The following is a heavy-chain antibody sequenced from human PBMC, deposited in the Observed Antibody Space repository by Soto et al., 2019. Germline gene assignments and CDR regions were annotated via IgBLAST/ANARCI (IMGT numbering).Heavy chain of an antibody. CDR3: AKDMRGGSSSSRYYYGLDV. V-gene: IGHV3-9*01. D-gene: IGHD6-13*01. Sequence: SSGGYYWSWIRQHPGKGLEWVSGISWNSGTIVYADSVKGRFTISRDNAKNSLYLQMNSLRGEDTALYYCAKDMRGGSSSSRYYYGLDVWGQGTTVTFSS. CDR2: ISWNSGTI. J-gene: IGHJ6*02. CDR1: SSGGYY.